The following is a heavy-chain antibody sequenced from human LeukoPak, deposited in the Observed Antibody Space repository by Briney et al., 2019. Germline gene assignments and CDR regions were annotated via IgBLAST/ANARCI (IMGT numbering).Heavy chain of an antibody. J-gene: IGHJ4*02. CDR2: ISSSSSYI. Sequence: GGSLRLSCTASGFTFSSYTMNWVRQAPGKGLEWVSSISSSSSYIYYADSVKGRFTISRYNAKNSLYLQMNSLRAEDTAVYYCAKDPRDHSYGWSWRYFDYWGQGTLVTVSS. CDR3: AKDPRDHSYGWSWRYFDY. CDR1: GFTFSSYT. D-gene: IGHD5-18*01. V-gene: IGHV3-21*01.